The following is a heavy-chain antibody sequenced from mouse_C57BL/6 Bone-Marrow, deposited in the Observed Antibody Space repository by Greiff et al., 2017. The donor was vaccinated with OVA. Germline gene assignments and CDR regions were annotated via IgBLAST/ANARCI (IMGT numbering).Heavy chain of an antibody. Sequence: ESGPGLVKPSQSLSLTCSVPGYSITSGYYWNWIRQFPGNKLEWMGYISYDGSNNYNPSLKNRISITRDTSKNQFFLKLNSVTTEDTATYYCARGGCPFAYWGQGTLVTVSA. CDR1: GYSITSGYY. CDR3: ARGGCPFAY. V-gene: IGHV3-6*01. CDR2: ISYDGSN. J-gene: IGHJ3*01.